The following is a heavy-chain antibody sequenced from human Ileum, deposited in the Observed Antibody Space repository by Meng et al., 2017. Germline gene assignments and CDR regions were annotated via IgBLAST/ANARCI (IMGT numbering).Heavy chain of an antibody. Sequence: QVQLLQLWSELKKPGASMQVSCKASGYTFTSCAMNWVRQAPGQGLEWMGWINTNTGNPTYAQGFTGRFVFSLDTSVSTAYLQISSLKAEDTAVYYCARADSSGWYFLFYWGQGTLVTVSS. J-gene: IGHJ4*02. CDR3: ARADSSGWYFLFY. D-gene: IGHD6-19*01. CDR2: INTNTGNP. V-gene: IGHV7-4-1*02. CDR1: GYTFTSCA.